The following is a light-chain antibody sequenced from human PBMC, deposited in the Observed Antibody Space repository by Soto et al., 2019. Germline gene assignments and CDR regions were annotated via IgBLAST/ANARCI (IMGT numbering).Light chain of an antibody. CDR3: SSYAGRNNLV. CDR2: EVS. Sequence: QSVLTQPPSASGSPGQSVTISYTGTSSDVGGYNFVSWYQQHPGKAPKLMIYEVSQRPSGVSDRFSGSKSGNTASLTVSGLQAEDDADYYCSSYAGRNNLVFGGGTKVTVL. J-gene: IGLJ3*02. V-gene: IGLV2-8*01. CDR1: SSDVGGYNF.